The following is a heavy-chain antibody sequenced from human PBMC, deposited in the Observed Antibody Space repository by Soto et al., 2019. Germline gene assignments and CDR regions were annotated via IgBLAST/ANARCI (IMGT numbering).Heavy chain of an antibody. Sequence: VSVKVSCKASGYTFTSYARRWVRQAPGQRLEWMGWINAGNGNTKYSQKFQGRVTITRDTSASTDYMELSSLRSEYTAVYYCARGITLPTPLDYWGQGTLVTVSS. CDR2: INAGNGNT. CDR1: GYTFTSYA. J-gene: IGHJ4*02. D-gene: IGHD1-20*01. CDR3: ARGITLPTPLDY. V-gene: IGHV1-3*01.